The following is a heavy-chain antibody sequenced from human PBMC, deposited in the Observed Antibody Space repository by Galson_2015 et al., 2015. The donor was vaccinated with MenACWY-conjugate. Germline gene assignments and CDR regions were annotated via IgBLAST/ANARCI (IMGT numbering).Heavy chain of an antibody. CDR3: ARDYARLEWLSAYYFDD. CDR1: GFIFSSHP. V-gene: IGHV3-21*01. D-gene: IGHD3-3*01. Sequence: SLRLSCAASGFIFSSHPMNWVRQAPGKGLEWVSSISISSSYIYYADSVKGRFTISRDNAKNSLYLQMNSLTAEDTAVYYCARDYARLEWLSAYYFDDWGQGTPVTVSS. CDR2: ISISSSYI. J-gene: IGHJ4*02.